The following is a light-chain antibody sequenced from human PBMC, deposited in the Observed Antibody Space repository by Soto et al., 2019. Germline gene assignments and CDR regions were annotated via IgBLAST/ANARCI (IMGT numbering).Light chain of an antibody. CDR2: GAS. J-gene: IGKJ2*01. Sequence: ETVLTQSPGTLSLSPGERATLSCRASQSVINSYLAWYQQTPGQAPRLLIYGASTRATGIPDRFSGSGSGTDFTLPISRLEPEDCAVYYCQQYGSSVYTFGQGTKLEIK. CDR3: QQYGSSVYT. V-gene: IGKV3-20*01. CDR1: QSVINSY.